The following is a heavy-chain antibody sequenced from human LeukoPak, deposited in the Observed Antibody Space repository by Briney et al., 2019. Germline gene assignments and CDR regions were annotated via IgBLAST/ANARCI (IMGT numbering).Heavy chain of an antibody. Sequence: PGGSLRLSCAASGFTVSSNYMSWVRQAPGKGLEWVSVIYSGGSTYYADSVKGRFTISRDNSKNTLYLQMNSLRAEDTAVYYCARGMSDYYDILTGYSYYFDYWGQGTLATVSS. CDR2: IYSGGST. J-gene: IGHJ4*02. D-gene: IGHD3-9*01. CDR1: GFTVSSNY. CDR3: ARGMSDYYDILTGYSYYFDY. V-gene: IGHV3-53*01.